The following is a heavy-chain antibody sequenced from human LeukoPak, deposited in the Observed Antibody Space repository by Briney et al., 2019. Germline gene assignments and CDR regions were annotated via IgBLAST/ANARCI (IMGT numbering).Heavy chain of an antibody. CDR1: GYTFTGYY. Sequence: ASVKVSCKASGYTFTGYYMHWVRQAPGQGLEWMGWINPNSGGTNYAQKFQGGVTMTRDTSISTAYMELSRLRSDDTAVYYCARLGHCSGGSCSNHWGQGTLVTVSS. J-gene: IGHJ4*02. V-gene: IGHV1-2*02. CDR2: INPNSGGT. CDR3: ARLGHCSGGSCSNH. D-gene: IGHD2-15*01.